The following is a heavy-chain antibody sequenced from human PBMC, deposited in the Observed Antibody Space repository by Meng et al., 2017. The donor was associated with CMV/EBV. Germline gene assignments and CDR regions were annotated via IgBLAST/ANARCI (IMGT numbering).Heavy chain of an antibody. CDR1: GFTFSSYA. Sequence: GGSLRLSCAASGFTFSSYAMHWVRQAPGKGLEWVAVISYDGSNKYYADSVKGRFTISRDNSKNTLYLQMNSLRAEDTAVYYCARDDNQIAGLDYWGQGTLVTVSS. D-gene: IGHD6-13*01. V-gene: IGHV3-30*04. J-gene: IGHJ4*02. CDR3: ARDDNQIAGLDY. CDR2: ISYDGSNK.